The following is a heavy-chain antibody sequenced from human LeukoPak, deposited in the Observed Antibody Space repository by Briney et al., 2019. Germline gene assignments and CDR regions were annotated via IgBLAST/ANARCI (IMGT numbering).Heavy chain of an antibody. CDR1: SRSLTIYY. J-gene: IGHJ1*01. CDR3: ARGFEYFQH. CDR2: IYYSVST. Sequence: PSETLSLTCTVSSRSLTIYYCSWIRQPPGKGLEWIGYIYYSVSTNYNPSLKTRVTISVDTSKTQFSLKLSSVTAADTAVYYCARGFEYFQHWGQGTLVTVSS. V-gene: IGHV4-59*01.